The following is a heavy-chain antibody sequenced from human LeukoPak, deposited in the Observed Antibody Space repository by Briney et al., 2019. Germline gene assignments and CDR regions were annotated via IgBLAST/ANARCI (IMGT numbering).Heavy chain of an antibody. CDR3: AKGPSPSYYYDSSGTASP. V-gene: IGHV3-7*01. D-gene: IGHD3-22*01. J-gene: IGHJ5*02. CDR1: EFTFGSFW. CDR2: IKEDGSDK. Sequence: GGSLRLSCAASEFTFGSFWMSWVRQAPGKGLEWVANIKEDGSDKYYVDSVKGRFTISRDNAKNSLYLQMNSLRAEDTAVYYCAKGPSPSYYYDSSGTASPWGQGTLVTVSS.